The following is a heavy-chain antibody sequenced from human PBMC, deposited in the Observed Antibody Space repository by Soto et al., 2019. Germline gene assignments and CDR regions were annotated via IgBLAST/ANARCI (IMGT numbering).Heavy chain of an antibody. CDR1: GFSFSKYG. Sequence: QVQLVESGGGVVQPGRSLRLSCAASGFSFSKYGMHWFRQAPGKGREWVAEMSDDGSKKYYGDSVKGRFTISRDNSKNTLYLLMDSLRPEDTAMYYCARELRETRGYYFDCWGQGTLVTVSS. D-gene: IGHD3-16*01. CDR3: ARELRETRGYYFDC. V-gene: IGHV3-30*03. J-gene: IGHJ4*02. CDR2: MSDDGSKK.